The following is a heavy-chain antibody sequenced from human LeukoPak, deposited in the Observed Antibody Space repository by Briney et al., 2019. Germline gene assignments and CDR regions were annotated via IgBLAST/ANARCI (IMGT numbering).Heavy chain of an antibody. CDR2: ISYDGSNK. CDR1: GFTYISYG. J-gene: IGHJ4*02. V-gene: IGHV3-30*18. D-gene: IGHD5-12*01. CDR3: AKERWLRFFDY. Sequence: PGRSLRLSCAASGFTYISYGMHWVRQAPGKGLEWVAVISYDGSNKYYADSVKGRFTISRDNSKNTLYLEMSSLRAEDTAVYYCAKERWLRFFDYWGQGTLVTVSS.